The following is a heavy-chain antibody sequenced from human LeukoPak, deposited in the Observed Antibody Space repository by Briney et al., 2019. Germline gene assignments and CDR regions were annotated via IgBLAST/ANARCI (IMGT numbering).Heavy chain of an antibody. D-gene: IGHD2-21*01. V-gene: IGHV3-7*02. CDR3: ARRTVVAREDY. J-gene: IGHJ4*02. CDR1: RFTFSTYW. Sequence: GGSLRLSCAASRFTFSTYWMSWDRQSPGKGLEWVANINQDGSEKNYVDSVKGRFTISRDNAKNSLSLQMNTLGAEDTAVYYCARRTVVAREDYWGQGTLVTVSS. CDR2: INQDGSEK.